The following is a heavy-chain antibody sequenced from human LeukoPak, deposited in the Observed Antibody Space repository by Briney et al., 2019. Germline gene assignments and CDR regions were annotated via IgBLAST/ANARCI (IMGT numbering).Heavy chain of an antibody. Sequence: GASVKVSCKASGGTFSSYAISWVRQAPGQGLEWMGGIIPIFGTANYAQKFQGRVTITADESTSTAYMELSSLRSEDTAVYYCARDGSYYDSSGLYYYYYGMDVWGQGITVTVSS. J-gene: IGHJ6*02. CDR2: IIPIFGTA. V-gene: IGHV1-69*13. CDR1: GGTFSSYA. D-gene: IGHD3-22*01. CDR3: ARDGSYYDSSGLYYYYYGMDV.